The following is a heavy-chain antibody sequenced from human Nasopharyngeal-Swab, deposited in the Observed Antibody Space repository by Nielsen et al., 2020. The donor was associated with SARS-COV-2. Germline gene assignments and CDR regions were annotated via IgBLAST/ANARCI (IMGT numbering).Heavy chain of an antibody. V-gene: IGHV3-48*03. D-gene: IGHD6-19*01. CDR3: ARASRGWS. Sequence: GESLKISCVASGFTLATYEMNWVRQAPGKGLEWLSYISSGTTTIHYADSVRGRFTISRDNAKKSLYLQMNSLRAEDTAVYYCARASRGWSWGQGTLVTVSS. J-gene: IGHJ5*02. CDR1: GFTLATYE. CDR2: ISSGTTTI.